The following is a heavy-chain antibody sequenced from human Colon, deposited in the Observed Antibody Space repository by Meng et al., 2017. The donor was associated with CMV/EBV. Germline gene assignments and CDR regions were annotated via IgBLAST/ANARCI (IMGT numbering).Heavy chain of an antibody. CDR1: GDSLRSHY. J-gene: IGHJ4*02. Sequence: GSLRLSCTVSGDSLRSHYWSWIRQPPGKGLEWMGYVYYSGAATYTPSLRSRLSISVDMSKNQVYLTLRSVTAADTAVYFCARGIGHASNNTHDYWGQGTLVTVSS. V-gene: IGHV4-59*11. D-gene: IGHD1/OR15-1a*01. CDR3: ARGIGHASNNTHDY. CDR2: VYYSGAA.